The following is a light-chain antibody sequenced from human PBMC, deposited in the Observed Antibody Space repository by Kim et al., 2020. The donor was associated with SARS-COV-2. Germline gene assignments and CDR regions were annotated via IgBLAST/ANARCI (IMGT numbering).Light chain of an antibody. Sequence: PGQTARSTCSGDALPKQYAYWYQQKPGQAPVLVIYKDSERPSGIPERFSGSSSGTTVTLTISGVQAEDEADYYCQSADSSGTYDWVFGGGTQLTVL. CDR2: KDS. CDR3: QSADSSGTYDWV. V-gene: IGLV3-25*03. CDR1: ALPKQY. J-gene: IGLJ3*02.